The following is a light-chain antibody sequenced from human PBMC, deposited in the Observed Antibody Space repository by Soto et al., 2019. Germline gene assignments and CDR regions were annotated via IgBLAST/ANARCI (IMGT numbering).Light chain of an antibody. CDR1: ESVHRN. J-gene: IGKJ3*01. CDR3: QHYSNWPPT. Sequence: EVVMTQSPATLSVSPGERVTLSCRASESVHRNLAWYQQKPGQGPSLLIYYASTRATGVPDRFTGSGSGTEFTLTISSLQSEDVGVYHCQHYSNWPPTFGPGTKVESK. V-gene: IGKV3-15*01. CDR2: YAS.